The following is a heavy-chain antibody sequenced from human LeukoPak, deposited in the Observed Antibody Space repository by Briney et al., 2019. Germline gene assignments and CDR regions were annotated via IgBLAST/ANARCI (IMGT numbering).Heavy chain of an antibody. CDR3: ARVEGPGIPRWFDP. V-gene: IGHV3-48*01. CDR2: INSRISAI. CDR1: GVTFSSYG. Sequence: PGGSLRLSCAATGVTFSSYGMSWVRQAPGKGLERVSFINSRISAIYYADSVKGRFTIFRDNAKNLLYLQMSSLRAEDTAVYYCARVEGPGIPRWFDPWGQGTLVTVSS. D-gene: IGHD3-10*01. J-gene: IGHJ5*02.